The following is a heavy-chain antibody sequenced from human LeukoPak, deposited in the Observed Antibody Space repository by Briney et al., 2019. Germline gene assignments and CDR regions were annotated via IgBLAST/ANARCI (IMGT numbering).Heavy chain of an antibody. CDR3: ARDRAYYSSSPDFDY. J-gene: IGHJ4*02. D-gene: IGHD6-6*01. CDR1: GFTFSDYY. Sequence: GGSLRLSCAASGFTFSDYYMTWIRQAPGKGLEWVSYISSSSSTIYYADSVKGRFTISRDNAKNSLYLQMNSLRAEDTAVYYCARDRAYYSSSPDFDYWGQGTLVTVSS. V-gene: IGHV3-11*04. CDR2: ISSSSSTI.